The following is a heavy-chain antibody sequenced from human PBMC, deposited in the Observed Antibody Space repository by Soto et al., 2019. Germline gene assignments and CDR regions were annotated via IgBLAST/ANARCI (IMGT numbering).Heavy chain of an antibody. J-gene: IGHJ6*02. CDR2: IYYSGST. CDR3: ARGGFLQGGMDV. D-gene: IGHD3-3*01. Sequence: SETLSLTCTVSGGSISSGDYYWSWIRQPPGKGLEWIGYIYYSGSTYYNPSLKSRVTMSVDTSKNQFSLKLSSVTAADTAVYYCARGGFLQGGMDVWGQGTTVTVSS. V-gene: IGHV4-30-4*01. CDR1: GGSISSGDYY.